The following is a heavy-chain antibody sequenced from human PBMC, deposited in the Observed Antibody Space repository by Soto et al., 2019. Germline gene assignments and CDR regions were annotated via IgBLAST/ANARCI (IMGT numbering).Heavy chain of an antibody. Sequence: GGSLRLFCAASGFTFSSYAMHWVRQAPGKGLEWVAVISYDGSNKYYADSVKGRFTISRDNSKNTLYLQMNSLRAEDTAVYYCARDQGPIAARPAGGALEYYYGMDVWGQGTTVTVSS. CDR3: ARDQGPIAARPAGGALEYYYGMDV. CDR2: ISYDGSNK. V-gene: IGHV3-30-3*01. J-gene: IGHJ6*02. CDR1: GFTFSSYA. D-gene: IGHD6-6*01.